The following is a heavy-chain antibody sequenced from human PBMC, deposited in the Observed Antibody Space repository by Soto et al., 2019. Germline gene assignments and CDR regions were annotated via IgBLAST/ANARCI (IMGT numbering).Heavy chain of an antibody. CDR2: ISYDGSNK. D-gene: IGHD6-19*01. CDR1: GFTFSSYG. V-gene: IGHV3-30*18. CDR3: AKGVAVAKGDYYYYGMDV. Sequence: GGSLRLSCAASGFTFSSYGMHWVRQAPGKGLEWVAVISYDGSNKYYADSVKGRFTISRDNSKNTLYLQMNSLRAEDTAVYYCAKGVAVAKGDYYYYGMDVWGQGTTVTVSS. J-gene: IGHJ6*02.